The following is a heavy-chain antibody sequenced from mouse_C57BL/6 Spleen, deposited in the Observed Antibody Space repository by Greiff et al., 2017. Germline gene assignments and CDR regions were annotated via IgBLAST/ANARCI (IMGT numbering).Heavy chain of an antibody. Sequence: QVQLQQSDAELVKPGASVKISCKVSGYTFTDHTIHWLKQRPEQGLEWIGYIYPRDGSTKYNEKFKVKATLTADKSSSTAYMQLNSLTSEDSAVYFCEGYYGSSPFAYWGQGTLVTVSA. D-gene: IGHD1-1*01. CDR3: EGYYGSSPFAY. J-gene: IGHJ3*01. CDR1: GYTFTDHT. V-gene: IGHV1-78*01. CDR2: IYPRDGST.